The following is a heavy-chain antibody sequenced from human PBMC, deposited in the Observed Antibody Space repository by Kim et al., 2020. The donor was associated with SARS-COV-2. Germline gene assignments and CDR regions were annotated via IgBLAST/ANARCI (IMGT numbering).Heavy chain of an antibody. Sequence: YAQKFQGRVTMTRDTSISTAYMELSRLRSDDTAVYYCARSSSSSKPPVDYWGQGTLVTVSS. D-gene: IGHD6-6*01. CDR3: ARSSSSSKPPVDY. V-gene: IGHV1-2*02. J-gene: IGHJ4*02.